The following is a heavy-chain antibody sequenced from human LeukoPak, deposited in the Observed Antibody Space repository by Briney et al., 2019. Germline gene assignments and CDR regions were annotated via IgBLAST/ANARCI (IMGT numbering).Heavy chain of an antibody. V-gene: IGHV4-34*01. J-gene: IGHJ3*02. CDR1: GGSFSGYY. CDR2: INHSGST. D-gene: IGHD6-19*01. Sequence: PSETLSLTCAVYGGSFSGYYWSWIRQPPGKGLEWIGKINHSGSTNYNPSLKSRVTISVDTSKNQFSLKLSSVTAADTAVYYCARTEWLVRGENAFDIWGQGTMVTVSS. CDR3: ARTEWLVRGENAFDI.